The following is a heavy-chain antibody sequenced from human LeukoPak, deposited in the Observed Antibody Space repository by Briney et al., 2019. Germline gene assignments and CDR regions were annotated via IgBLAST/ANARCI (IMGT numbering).Heavy chain of an antibody. Sequence: SETLSLTCTVSGGSISSSNYYWGWIRQPPGKGLEWIGSIYYSGSTYYNPSLNSRVTISVDTSKNQFSLKLNSVTAADTAVYYCARDLLRGSYYFDYWGQGTLVTVSS. CDR2: IYYSGST. D-gene: IGHD2-21*01. CDR3: ARDLLRGSYYFDY. CDR1: GGSISSSNYY. V-gene: IGHV4-39*02. J-gene: IGHJ4*02.